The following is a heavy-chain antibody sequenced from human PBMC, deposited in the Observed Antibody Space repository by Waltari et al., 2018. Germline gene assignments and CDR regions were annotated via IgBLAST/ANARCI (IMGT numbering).Heavy chain of an antibody. J-gene: IGHJ5*02. CDR3: AHSETAAILWFREGGQYWFDP. Sequence: QITLQESGPTLVTPTQTLTLTCTFSGFSLSTRGVGVGWIGQPPGTALELLALIYWNDDKRYSPSLKSRLTITKDNSKNQVVLTMTNMDPVDTATYYCAHSETAAILWFREGGQYWFDPWGQGTLVTVSS. V-gene: IGHV2-5*01. CDR2: IYWNDDK. CDR1: GFSLSTRGVG. D-gene: IGHD3-10*01.